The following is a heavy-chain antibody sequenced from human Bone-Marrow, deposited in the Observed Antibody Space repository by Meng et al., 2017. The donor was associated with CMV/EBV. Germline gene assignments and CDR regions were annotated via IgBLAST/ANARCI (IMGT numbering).Heavy chain of an antibody. CDR3: ARVGFEAGLWRRVY. CDR1: GFTFSSYW. Sequence: GGFLRLSCAASGFTFSSYWMHWVRQAPGKGLVWVSRINSDGSSTSYADSVKGRFTISRDNSKNMLYLQMDSLRVDDTAVYYCARVGFEAGLWRRVYWGQGTRVTGSS. V-gene: IGHV3-74*01. J-gene: IGHJ4*02. CDR2: INSDGSST. D-gene: IGHD3-16*01.